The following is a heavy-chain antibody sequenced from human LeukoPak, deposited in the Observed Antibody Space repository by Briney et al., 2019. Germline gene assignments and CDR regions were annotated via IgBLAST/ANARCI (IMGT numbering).Heavy chain of an antibody. CDR1: GFTFDDYA. CDR2: ISWNSGSI. D-gene: IGHD1-14*01. CDR3: AKDSIEPGQFDY. Sequence: GGSLRLSCAASGFTFDDYAMHWVRQAPGKGLEWVSGISWNSGSIGYADSVKGRFTISRDNAKNSLYLQMNSLRAEDMALYYCAKDSIEPGQFDYWGQGTLVTVSS. J-gene: IGHJ4*02. V-gene: IGHV3-9*03.